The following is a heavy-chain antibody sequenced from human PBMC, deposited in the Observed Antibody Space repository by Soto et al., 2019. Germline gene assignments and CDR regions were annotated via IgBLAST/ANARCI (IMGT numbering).Heavy chain of an antibody. CDR3: ARDDKQWLAGYYFDY. J-gene: IGHJ4*02. CDR2: ISYDGSNK. D-gene: IGHD6-19*01. Sequence: GGSLRLSCVASGFTFSSYAMHWVRQAPGKGLEWVAVISYDGSNKYYADSVKGRFTISRDNSKNTLYLQMNSLRAEDTAVYYCARDDKQWLAGYYFDYWGQGTLVTVSS. CDR1: GFTFSSYA. V-gene: IGHV3-30-3*01.